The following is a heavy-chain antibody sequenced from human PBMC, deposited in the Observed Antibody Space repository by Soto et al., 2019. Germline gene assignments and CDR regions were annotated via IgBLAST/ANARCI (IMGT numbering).Heavy chain of an antibody. CDR1: GYTFTSYG. J-gene: IGHJ4*02. Sequence: ASVKVSCKASGYTFTSYGISWARQAPGQGLEWMGWISAYNGNTNYAQKLQGRVTMTRNTSINTAYMELKSLTSEDTGVYYCAREYGISGTGRVGFDLWGQGTLVTVSS. CDR3: AREYGISGTGRVGFDL. D-gene: IGHD1-20*01. CDR2: ISAYNGNT. V-gene: IGHV1-18*01.